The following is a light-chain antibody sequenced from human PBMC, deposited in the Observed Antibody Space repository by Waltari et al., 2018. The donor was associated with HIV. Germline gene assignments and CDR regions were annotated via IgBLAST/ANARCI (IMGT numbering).Light chain of an antibody. V-gene: IGLV2-14*01. CDR1: TSDVGGKNY. J-gene: IGLJ2*01. Sequence: QSALTQPASVSGSPGQSLTISCTGPTSDVGGKNYVSWYQKHPGNAPKLLIYDVSNRPSGVSNLFSGSKSGNTASLTISGLQAEDEADYYCSSYTRSSTLFGGGTKLTVL. CDR2: DVS. CDR3: SSYTRSSTL.